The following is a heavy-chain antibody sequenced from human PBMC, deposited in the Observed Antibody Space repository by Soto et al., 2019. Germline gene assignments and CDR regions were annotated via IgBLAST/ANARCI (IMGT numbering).Heavy chain of an antibody. J-gene: IGHJ5*02. CDR1: GYTFTGYY. V-gene: IGHV1-24*01. D-gene: IGHD6-13*01. CDR3: ATAPVAAAAASYGWFDP. Sequence: ASVKCSCKASGYTFTGYYMHWVRQAPGKGLEWMGGFDPEDGETIYAQKFQGRVTMTEDTSTDTAYMELSSLRSEDTAVYYCATAPVAAAAASYGWFDPWGQGTLVTVSS. CDR2: FDPEDGET.